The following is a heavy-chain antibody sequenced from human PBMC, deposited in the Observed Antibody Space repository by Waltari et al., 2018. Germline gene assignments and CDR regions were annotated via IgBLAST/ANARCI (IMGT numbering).Heavy chain of an antibody. CDR2: IYPGGYST. D-gene: IGHD4-4*01. Sequence: QVQLVQSGAEVRKPGASVKISCEPSGYTFTNYYIHWVRQAPGQGLEWMGMIYPGGYSTNYAQKFQGRVIVTRDTSTNTVYMELSSLTSEDTAVYYCARGLSTVTTWDYWGQGTLVTVSS. CDR1: GYTFTNYY. J-gene: IGHJ4*02. CDR3: ARGLSTVTTWDY. V-gene: IGHV1-46*01.